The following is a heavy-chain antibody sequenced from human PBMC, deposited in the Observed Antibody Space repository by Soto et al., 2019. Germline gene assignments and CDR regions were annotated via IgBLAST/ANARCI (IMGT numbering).Heavy chain of an antibody. V-gene: IGHV3-48*03. D-gene: IGHD3-10*02. CDR3: VVLAVLD. Sequence: LXLCCAASGFTFSSYEMNWVRQAPGKGLEWVSYISSSGSTIYYADSMKGRFTISRDNAKNSLYLQMNSLRAEDTAVYYCVVLAVLDWGQGTLVTVSS. CDR2: ISSSGSTI. CDR1: GFTFSSYE. J-gene: IGHJ4*02.